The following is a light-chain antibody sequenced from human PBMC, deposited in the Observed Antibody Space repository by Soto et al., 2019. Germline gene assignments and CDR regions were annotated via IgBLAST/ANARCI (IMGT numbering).Light chain of an antibody. CDR1: QTVNGW. V-gene: IGKV1-5*03. CDR3: LQNNKYPWS. Sequence: DLQLTGSSSSLAAAVGGGSMITCRASQTVNGWLAWYQQRPGKAPKLLIYDVSALQSGVPSRFSGSGSGTEISLAMTFLQTDASEPSCALQNNKYPWSFGEGTKVDIK. CDR2: DVS. J-gene: IGKJ1*01.